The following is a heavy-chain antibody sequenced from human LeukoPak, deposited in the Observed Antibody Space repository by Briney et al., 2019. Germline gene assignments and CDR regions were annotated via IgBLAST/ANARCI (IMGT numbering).Heavy chain of an antibody. CDR1: GFTFSSYA. Sequence: GSLRLSCAASGFTFSSYAMSWVRQAPGKGLEWVSAISNNGGYTYYADSVQGRLTISRDNSKSTLCLQMNSLRAEDTAVYYCAKQLGYCSDGSCYFPYWGQGTLVTVSS. CDR3: AKQLGYCSDGSCYFPY. D-gene: IGHD2-15*01. J-gene: IGHJ4*02. CDR2: ISNNGGYT. V-gene: IGHV3-23*01.